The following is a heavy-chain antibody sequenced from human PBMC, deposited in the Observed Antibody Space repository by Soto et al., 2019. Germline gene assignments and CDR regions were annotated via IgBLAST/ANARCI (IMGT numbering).Heavy chain of an antibody. J-gene: IGHJ4*02. D-gene: IGHD5-18*01. Sequence: QVQLVESGGGVVQPGRSLRLSCAASGFMFRKYAIHWVRQAPGKALEWVAIISYDGSNKYYADSVKGRFTISRDNSKNTLYLQMNSLRTEDTAVYYCAREEFSYEPFDYWGQGTLVTVSS. CDR3: AREEFSYEPFDY. CDR1: GFMFRKYA. CDR2: ISYDGSNK. V-gene: IGHV3-30-3*01.